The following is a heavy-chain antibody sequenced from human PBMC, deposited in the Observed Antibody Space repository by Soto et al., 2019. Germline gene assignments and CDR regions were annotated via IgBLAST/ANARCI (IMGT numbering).Heavy chain of an antibody. Sequence: QVQLQQWGAGLLKPSETLSLTCAVYGGSFSGYYWSWIRQPPGKGLEWIGEINHSGSTNYNPSLKCRVTISVDTSKNQFSLKLSSVTAADTAVYYCARGRRVTMVRGVMSYYGMDVWGQGTTVTVSS. D-gene: IGHD3-10*01. J-gene: IGHJ6*02. CDR3: ARGRRVTMVRGVMSYYGMDV. CDR2: INHSGST. V-gene: IGHV4-34*01. CDR1: GGSFSGYY.